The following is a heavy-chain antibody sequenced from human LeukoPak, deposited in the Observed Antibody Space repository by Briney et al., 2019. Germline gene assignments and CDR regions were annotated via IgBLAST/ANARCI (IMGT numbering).Heavy chain of an antibody. D-gene: IGHD3-10*01. CDR3: ARGRFGEPIDY. CDR2: IYHSGST. Sequence: SQTLSLTCAVSGGSISSGGYSWSWIRRPPGKGLEWIGYIYHSGSTYYNPSLKSRVTISVDRSKNQFSLKLSSVTAAETAVYYCARGRFGEPIDYWGQGTLVTVSS. V-gene: IGHV4-30-2*01. J-gene: IGHJ4*02. CDR1: GGSISSGGYS.